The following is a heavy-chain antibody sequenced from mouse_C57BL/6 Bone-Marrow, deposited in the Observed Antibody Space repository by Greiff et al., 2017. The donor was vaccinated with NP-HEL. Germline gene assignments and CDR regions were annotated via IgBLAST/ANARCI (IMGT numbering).Heavy chain of an antibody. CDR3: ARDRDYGNYLYAMDY. CDR2: IDPSDSYT. Sequence: QVQLKQPGAELVMPGASVKLSCKASGYTFTSYWMHWVKQRPGQGLEWIGEIDPSDSYTNYNQKFKGKSTLTVDQSSSTAYMQLSSLTSEDSAVYYCARDRDYGNYLYAMDYWGQGTSVTVSS. CDR1: GYTFTSYW. D-gene: IGHD2-1*01. J-gene: IGHJ4*01. V-gene: IGHV1-69*01.